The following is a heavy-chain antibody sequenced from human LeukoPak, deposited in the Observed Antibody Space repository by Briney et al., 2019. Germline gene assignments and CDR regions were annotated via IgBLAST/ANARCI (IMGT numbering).Heavy chain of an antibody. Sequence: SETLSLTCAVYGGSFSGYYWSWIRQPPGKGLEWIGEINHSGSTNYNPSLKSRVTISVDTSKNQFSLKLSSVTAADTAVYYCARTAKVLLRYWGQGTLVTVSS. J-gene: IGHJ4*02. CDR3: ARTAKVLLRY. CDR2: INHSGST. V-gene: IGHV4-34*01. CDR1: GGSFSGYY. D-gene: IGHD2-21*01.